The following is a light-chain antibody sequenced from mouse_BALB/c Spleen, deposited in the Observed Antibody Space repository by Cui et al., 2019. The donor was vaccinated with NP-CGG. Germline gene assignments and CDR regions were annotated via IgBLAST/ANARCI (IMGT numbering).Light chain of an antibody. CDR1: TGTVTTNNY. CDR3: ALWYSNHWV. Sequence: AVVNQESALTTSPGETVTLTCRSNTGTVTTNNYANWVQEKPDHLFTGLIGGTNNRAPGVPARFSGSLIGDKAALTITGAQTEDEAIYFCALWYSNHWVFGGGTKLTVL. J-gene: IGLJ1*01. CDR2: GTN. V-gene: IGLV1*01.